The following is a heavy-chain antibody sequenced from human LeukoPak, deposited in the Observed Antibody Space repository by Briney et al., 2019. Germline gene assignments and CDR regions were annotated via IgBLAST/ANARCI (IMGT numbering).Heavy chain of an antibody. V-gene: IGHV3-23*01. D-gene: IGHD3-10*01. J-gene: IGHJ4*02. CDR2: ISASGDSK. Sequence: GGSLRLSCAASGFTFNIYAMSWVRQAPGQGLQWVSEISASGDSKSSAASVKGRFRISRDNSKNTVSLQMDSLRVEDTAVYYCAKESSYYVSASYPKNWGQGILVIVSS. CDR1: GFTFNIYA. CDR3: AKESSYYVSASYPKN.